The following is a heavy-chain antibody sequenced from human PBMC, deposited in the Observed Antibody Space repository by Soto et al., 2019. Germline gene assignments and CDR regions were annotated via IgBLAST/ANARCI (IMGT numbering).Heavy chain of an antibody. CDR2: ISGSGVST. D-gene: IGHD6-19*01. J-gene: IGHJ4*02. CDR1: GFTFSSYA. Sequence: EVQLLESGGGLVQPGGSLRLSCAASGFTFSSYAMSWVRQAPGKGLEWVSAISGSGVSTYYADSVKGRFTISRDNSKNTLYLQMNTLRAEDTAVYYCAKDMGIAVAGIDYWGQGTLVTVSS. V-gene: IGHV3-23*01. CDR3: AKDMGIAVAGIDY.